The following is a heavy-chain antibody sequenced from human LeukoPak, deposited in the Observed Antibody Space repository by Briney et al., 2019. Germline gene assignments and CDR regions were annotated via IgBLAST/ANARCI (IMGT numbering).Heavy chain of an antibody. Sequence: GGSLRLSCAASGFTFSNYAMSWVRQAPGKGLEWVSAISGSGGSTYYADSVKGRFTISRDNSKNTLYLQMNSLKTEDTAVYYCTRYNVGFESWGQGTLVTVSS. CDR3: TRYNVGFES. V-gene: IGHV3-23*01. J-gene: IGHJ4*02. D-gene: IGHD1-1*01. CDR2: ISGSGGST. CDR1: GFTFSNYA.